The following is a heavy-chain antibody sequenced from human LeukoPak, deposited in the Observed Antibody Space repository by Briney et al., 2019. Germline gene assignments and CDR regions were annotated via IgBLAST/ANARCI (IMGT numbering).Heavy chain of an antibody. CDR2: ISWNSGSI. V-gene: IGHV3-9*01. Sequence: GGSLRLSCAASGFTFDDYAMHWVRQAPGKGLEWVSGISWNSGSIGYADSVKGRFTISRDNAKNSLYLQMNSLRAEDTALYYCAKGEQWPREGDAFDIWGQGTMVTVSS. CDR1: GFTFDDYA. D-gene: IGHD6-19*01. CDR3: AKGEQWPREGDAFDI. J-gene: IGHJ3*02.